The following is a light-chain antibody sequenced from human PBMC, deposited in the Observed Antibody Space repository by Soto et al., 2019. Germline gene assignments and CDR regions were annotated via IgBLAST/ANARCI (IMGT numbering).Light chain of an antibody. CDR3: QQLNSDTRT. Sequence: IQLTQSPSSLSASIXDRVNITCLASQGISSYLVXXQQXXGXAPKXXXDDXSTLQRGVPSRLSGSGSGTDFTLTISSLQPEDFANYYCQQLNSDTRTFGPGTKVDIK. CDR2: DXS. CDR1: QGISSY. V-gene: IGKV1-9*01. J-gene: IGKJ3*01.